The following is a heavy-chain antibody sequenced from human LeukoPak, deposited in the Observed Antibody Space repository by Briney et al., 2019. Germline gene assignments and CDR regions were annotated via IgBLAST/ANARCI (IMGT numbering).Heavy chain of an antibody. CDR3: ARENDFWSEGV. V-gene: IGHV3-48*03. CDR2: ISSSGSTM. Sequence: GGSLRLSCAASGFTFSSYEMNWVRQAPGKGLEWVSYISSSGSTMYYADSVKGRFTISRDNAKNSLYLQMNSLRAEGTAVYYCARENDFWSEGVWGKGTTVTVSS. D-gene: IGHD3-3*01. J-gene: IGHJ6*04. CDR1: GFTFSSYE.